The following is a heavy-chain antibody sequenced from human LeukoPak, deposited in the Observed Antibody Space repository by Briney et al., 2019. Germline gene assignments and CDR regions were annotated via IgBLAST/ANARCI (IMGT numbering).Heavy chain of an antibody. Sequence: GGSLRLSCAASGITFSTYGMIWVRQAPGKGLQWVSSIGRSGSDIYYVDSLKGRFSISRDDAKNLLYLQMGRLRAEDTAVYYCVREANYYDSTGYPTKVHDFWGQGTLVTVSS. V-gene: IGHV3-21*01. CDR1: GITFSTYG. J-gene: IGHJ4*02. CDR3: VREANYYDSTGYPTKVHDF. CDR2: IGRSGSDI. D-gene: IGHD3-22*01.